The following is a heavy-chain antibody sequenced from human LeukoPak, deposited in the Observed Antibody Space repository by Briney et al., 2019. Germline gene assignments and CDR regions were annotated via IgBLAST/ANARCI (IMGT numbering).Heavy chain of an antibody. CDR3: ARGRSTGYPYYFEY. V-gene: IGHV1-8*03. J-gene: IGHJ4*02. D-gene: IGHD5-12*01. CDR2: MNPNSGST. Sequence: GASVKVSCKASGYTFTSYDINWVRLATGQGLEWMGWMNPNSGSTGSAQKFQGRVTITRNTSISTAYMELSGLRSEDTAVYYCARGRSTGYPYYFEYWGQGTLVTVSS. CDR1: GYTFTSYD.